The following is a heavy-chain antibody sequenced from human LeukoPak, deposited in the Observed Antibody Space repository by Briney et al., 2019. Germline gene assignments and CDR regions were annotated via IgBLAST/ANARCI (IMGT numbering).Heavy chain of an antibody. D-gene: IGHD2-2*01. V-gene: IGHV4-61*02. J-gene: IGHJ6*01. Sequence: RSSETLSLTCTVSGGSISSGSYYWSWIRQPAGKGLEWIGRIYTSGSTNYNPSLKSRVTISVDTSKNQFSLKLSSVTAADTAVYYGARFLFPNLVRSTSGRFNWDVWGKGPRSPSPQ. CDR1: GGSISSGSYY. CDR3: ARFLFPNLVRSTSGRFNWDV. CDR2: IYTSGST.